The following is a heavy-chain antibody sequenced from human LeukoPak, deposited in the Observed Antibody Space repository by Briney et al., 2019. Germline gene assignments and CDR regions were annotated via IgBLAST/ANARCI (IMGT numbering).Heavy chain of an antibody. D-gene: IGHD2-15*01. J-gene: IGHJ5*02. CDR2: IRSKSSGGTA. V-gene: IGHV3-49*03. CDR1: GFTFGDYA. CDR3: GRAPRPVAWNWFDP. Sequence: GGSLRLSCRTSGFTFGDYALSWFRQAPGKGLEWVGFIRSKSSGGTAEYAASVKDRFTISRDDSTRIAYLQMKSLKTEDTGVYYCGRAPRPVAWNWFDPWGQGTLVTVSS.